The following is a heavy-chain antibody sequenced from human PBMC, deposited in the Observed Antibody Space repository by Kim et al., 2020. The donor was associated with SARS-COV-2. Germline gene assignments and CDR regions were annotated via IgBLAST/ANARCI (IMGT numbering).Heavy chain of an antibody. J-gene: IGHJ6*02. CDR2: INSYNDNT. D-gene: IGHD3-16*01. V-gene: IGHV1-18*04. CDR3: AWGSLASCFDYYVRHV. Sequence: ASVKVSCKASGYTYPSYAISWVRQAPGQGLEWLGWINSYNDNTKYAQKFQDRITMTTDTSTSTAFMELRSLRPEDTAVYYCAWGSLASCFDYYVRHVWG. CDR1: GYTYPSYA.